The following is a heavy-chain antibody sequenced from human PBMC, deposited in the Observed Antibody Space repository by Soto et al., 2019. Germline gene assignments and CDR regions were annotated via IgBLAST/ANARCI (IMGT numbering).Heavy chain of an antibody. D-gene: IGHD6-25*01. CDR1: GGSISSGGYS. V-gene: IGHV4-30-2*01. Sequence: QLLESGSGLVKPSQTLSLTCAVSGGSISSGGYSWSWIRQPPGKGLEWIGYIYHSGSTYYNPSLKSRVTISVDRSKNQFSLKLSSVTAADTAVYYCARGGRIAAFDYWGQGTLVTVSS. CDR2: IYHSGST. J-gene: IGHJ4*02. CDR3: ARGGRIAAFDY.